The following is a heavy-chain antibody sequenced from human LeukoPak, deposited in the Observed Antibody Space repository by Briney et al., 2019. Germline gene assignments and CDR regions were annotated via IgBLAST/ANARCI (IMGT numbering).Heavy chain of an antibody. CDR1: GGSISSSSYY. CDR3: ARLSRGYNYGTEYCGY. D-gene: IGHD5-18*01. V-gene: IGHV4-39*01. Sequence: PSETLSLTCTVSGGSISSSSYYWGWIRQPPGKGLEWIGMIFYSGSTYYNPSLKSRVTMSVDTSKNQFSLKLSSVTAADTAVYYCARLSRGYNYGTEYCGYWGQGTLVTVSS. CDR2: IFYSGST. J-gene: IGHJ4*02.